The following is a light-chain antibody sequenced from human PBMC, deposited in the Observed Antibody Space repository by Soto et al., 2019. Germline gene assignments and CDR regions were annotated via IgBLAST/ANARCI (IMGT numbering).Light chain of an antibody. CDR1: QSFSGSY. V-gene: IGKV3-20*01. J-gene: IGKJ1*01. Sequence: EIVLTQSPGTLSLSPGERATLSCRASQSFSGSYLAWYQQKPGQAPRLLIYGASSRATGIPERFSGSGSGTDFTLTISRLEPEDFAVYYCQQYSSSRTFGQGTKVDNK. CDR3: QQYSSSRT. CDR2: GAS.